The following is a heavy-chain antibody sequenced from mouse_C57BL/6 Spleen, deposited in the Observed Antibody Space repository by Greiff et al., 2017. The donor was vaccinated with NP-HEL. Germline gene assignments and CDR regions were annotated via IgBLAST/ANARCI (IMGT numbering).Heavy chain of an antibody. V-gene: IGHV1-82*01. D-gene: IGHD1-1*01. CDR2: IYPGDGDT. CDR3: AREGSITTVGADYAMDY. J-gene: IGHJ4*01. Sequence: VQLQQSGPELVKPGASVKISCKASGYAFSSSWMNWVKQRPGKGLEWIGRIYPGDGDTNYNGKFKGKATLTADKSSSTAYMQLSSLTSEDSAVYFCAREGSITTVGADYAMDYWGQGTSVTVSS. CDR1: GYAFSSSW.